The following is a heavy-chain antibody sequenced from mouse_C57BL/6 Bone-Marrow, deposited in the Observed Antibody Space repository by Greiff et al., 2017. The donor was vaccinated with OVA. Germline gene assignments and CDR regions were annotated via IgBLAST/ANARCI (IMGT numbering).Heavy chain of an antibody. J-gene: IGHJ4*01. CDR3: ARQNYYSNYCYAMDY. Sequence: EVQLVESGGDLVKPGGSLKLSCAASGFTFSSYGMSWVRQTPDKRLEWVATISSGGSYTYYPDSVKGRFTISRDNAKNTLYLQMSSLKSEDTAMYYCARQNYYSNYCYAMDYWGQGTSVTVSS. CDR2: ISSGGSYT. D-gene: IGHD2-5*01. CDR1: GFTFSSYG. V-gene: IGHV5-6*01.